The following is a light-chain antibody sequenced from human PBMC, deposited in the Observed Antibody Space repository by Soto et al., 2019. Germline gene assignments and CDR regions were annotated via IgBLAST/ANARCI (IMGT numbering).Light chain of an antibody. V-gene: IGKV3-20*01. CDR2: GAS. Sequence: EIVLTQSPGTLSLSPGERATISCRASQIVSSSYLAWYQQKPGQAPRLLIYGASSRATGIPDRFSGSGSGTDFTLTISRLEPEDFAVYYCQQYGSSRWAFGQGTKVDIK. J-gene: IGKJ1*01. CDR3: QQYGSSRWA. CDR1: QIVSSSY.